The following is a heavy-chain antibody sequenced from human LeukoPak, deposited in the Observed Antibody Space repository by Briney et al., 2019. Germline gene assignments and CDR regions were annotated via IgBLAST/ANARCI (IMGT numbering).Heavy chain of an antibody. V-gene: IGHV1-69*02. D-gene: IGHD2-2*01. CDR2: IIPILGIA. CDR1: GGTFSSYT. CDR3: ARAMGYAAAGYFDY. J-gene: IGHJ4*02. Sequence: SVKVSCKASGGTFSSYTTSWVRQAPGQGLEWMGRIIPILGIANYAQKFQGRVTITADKSTSTAYMELSSLRSEDTAVYYCARAMGYAAAGYFDYWGQGTLVTVSS.